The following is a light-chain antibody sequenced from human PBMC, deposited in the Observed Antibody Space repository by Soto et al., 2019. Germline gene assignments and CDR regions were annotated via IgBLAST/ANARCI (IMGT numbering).Light chain of an antibody. CDR3: QQRSNRPFGPT. Sequence: EIVLTQSPATLSLSPGERATLSCRASQSVSSYLAWYQQKPGQAPRPLIYDASNRATGIPARFSGSGSGTDFTFTISSLEPEDFAVYYCQQRSNRPFGPTFGGGTKVEIK. V-gene: IGKV3-11*01. CDR2: DAS. CDR1: QSVSSY. J-gene: IGKJ4*01.